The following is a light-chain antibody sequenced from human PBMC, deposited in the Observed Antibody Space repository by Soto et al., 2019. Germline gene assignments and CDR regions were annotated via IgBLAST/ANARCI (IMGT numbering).Light chain of an antibody. J-gene: IGKJ5*01. CDR2: KAS. CDR3: QQSYGTPIT. CDR1: QDISNY. Sequence: DIQMTQSPSSLSASLGDRVTITCQASQDISNYLNWYQQKPGKAPKLLIYKASTLKSGVPSRFGGSGSGTDFTLTITSLQPEDFATYYCQQSYGTPITFGQGTRLEIK. V-gene: IGKV1-39*01.